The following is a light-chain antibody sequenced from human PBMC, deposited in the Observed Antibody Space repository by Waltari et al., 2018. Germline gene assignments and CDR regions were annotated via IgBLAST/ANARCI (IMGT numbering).Light chain of an antibody. V-gene: IGLV3-19*01. Sequence: SSELTQDPAVSVALGQTVRITCQGASLRSSYASWYHQKPGQAPVLVMNGKNNRPSGIPGRFSGSSSGNTASLTITGAQAEDEADYYCNSRDRGGNYVIFGGGTKLTVL. J-gene: IGLJ2*01. CDR1: SLRSSY. CDR2: GKN. CDR3: NSRDRGGNYVI.